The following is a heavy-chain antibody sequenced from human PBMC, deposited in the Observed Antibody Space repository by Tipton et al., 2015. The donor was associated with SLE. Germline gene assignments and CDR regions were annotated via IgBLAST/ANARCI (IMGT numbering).Heavy chain of an antibody. V-gene: IGHV3-30-3*01. D-gene: IGHD6-19*01. CDR2: ISYDGSNN. J-gene: IGHJ3*02. CDR1: GFTFSSYA. Sequence: RSLRLSCAASGFTFSSYAMHWVRQAPGKGREWVAVISYDGSNNYYEDSVKGRFTISRDNSKNTLYLQMNSLRAEDTAVYYCAREPPQWHSLDIWGQGTMVTFSS. CDR3: AREPPQWHSLDI.